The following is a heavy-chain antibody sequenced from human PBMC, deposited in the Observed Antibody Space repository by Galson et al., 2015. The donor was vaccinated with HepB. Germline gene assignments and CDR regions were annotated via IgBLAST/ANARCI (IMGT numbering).Heavy chain of an antibody. CDR2: IYPGDSDT. CDR1: GYSFTSYW. CDR3: TSCWGGGDCLHDAFDI. Sequence: QSGAEVKKPGESLKISCKGSGYSFTSYWIGWVRQMPGKGLEWMGIIYPGDSDTRYSPSFQGQVTISADKSISTAYLQWSSLKASDTAMYYCTSCWGGGDCLHDAFDIWGQGTMVTVSS. V-gene: IGHV5-51*01. J-gene: IGHJ3*02. D-gene: IGHD2-21*02.